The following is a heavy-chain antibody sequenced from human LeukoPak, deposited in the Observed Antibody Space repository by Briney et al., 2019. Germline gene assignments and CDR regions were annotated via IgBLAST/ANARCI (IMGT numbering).Heavy chain of an antibody. Sequence: GRSLRLSCAASGFTFSSYSMNWVRQAPGKGLEWVSYISSSSSTIYYADSVKGRFTISRDNAKNSLYLQMNSLRAEDTAVYYCARDASGYGGWYNYYGMDVWGQGTTVTVSS. CDR2: ISSSSSTI. CDR1: GFTFSSYS. CDR3: ARDASGYGGWYNYYGMDV. J-gene: IGHJ6*02. V-gene: IGHV3-48*01. D-gene: IGHD5-12*01.